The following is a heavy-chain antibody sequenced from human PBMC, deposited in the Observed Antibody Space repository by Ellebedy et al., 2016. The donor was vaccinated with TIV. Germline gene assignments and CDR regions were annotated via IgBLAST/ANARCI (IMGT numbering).Heavy chain of an antibody. V-gene: IGHV3-23*01. D-gene: IGHD2-2*01. CDR3: ARDIVVVPAAMPVGLGY. CDR2: ISGSDGNT. J-gene: IGHJ4*02. Sequence: GESLKISCAASGFTFSNYDMTWVRQAPGKGLEWVSAISGSDGNTYYVDSVKGRFTISRDNSKNTLYLQMNSLRAEDTAVYYCARDIVVVPAAMPVGLGYWGQGTLVTVSS. CDR1: GFTFSNYD.